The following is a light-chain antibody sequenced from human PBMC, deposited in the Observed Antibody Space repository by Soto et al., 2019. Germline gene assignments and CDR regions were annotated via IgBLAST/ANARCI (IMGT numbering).Light chain of an antibody. J-gene: IGKJ2*03. CDR1: QSVTNSY. CDR3: QQYGSSLYS. CDR2: GAS. V-gene: IGKV3-20*01. Sequence: ENVLTQSPGTLSLSPGERATLSCRASQSVTNSYLAWYQQKPGQAPRLLIYGASSRATGIPDRFSGSGSGTDFSLTVSGLEREDFAVYYCQQYGSSLYSFGQGTKLEIK.